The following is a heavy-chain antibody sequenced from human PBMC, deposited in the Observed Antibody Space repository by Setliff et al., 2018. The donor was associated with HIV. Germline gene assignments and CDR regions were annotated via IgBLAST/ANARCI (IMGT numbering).Heavy chain of an antibody. J-gene: IGHJ6*02. CDR3: ARGHCSGTNCYGVDYYGMDV. V-gene: IGHV4-34*01. D-gene: IGHD2-2*01. Sequence: TLSLTCTVYGGSFSNYYTNWIRQPPGKGLEWIGELSPSGTTRSNPSLQSRVTISLDTSNNQFSLKLTSVTAADTAMYYCARGHCSGTNCYGVDYYGMDVWGQGTTVTVSS. CDR2: LSPSGTT. CDR1: GGSFSNYY.